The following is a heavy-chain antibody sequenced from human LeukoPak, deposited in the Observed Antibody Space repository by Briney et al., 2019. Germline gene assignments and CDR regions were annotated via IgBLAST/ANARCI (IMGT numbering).Heavy chain of an antibody. J-gene: IGHJ5*02. Sequence: GASVKVSCKASGGTFSSYAISWVRQAPGQGLEWMGRIIPILGIANYAQKFQGRVTITADKSTSTAYMELSSLRSEDTAVYYCARDPMVRGVRFDPWGQGTLVTVSS. D-gene: IGHD3-10*01. CDR2: IIPILGIA. V-gene: IGHV1-69*04. CDR3: ARDPMVRGVRFDP. CDR1: GGTFSSYA.